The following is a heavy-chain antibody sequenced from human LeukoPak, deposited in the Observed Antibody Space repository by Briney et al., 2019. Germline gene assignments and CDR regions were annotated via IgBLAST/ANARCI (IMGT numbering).Heavy chain of an antibody. Sequence: SEALSLTCTVSGGAISSSHYYWGWIRQPPGKGLEWIGSIYYSGSTSYNSSLKSRVTISVDTSKNQFSLKLSSVTAADTAVYYCARARFLEWLIGGGFDYWGQGTLVTVSS. CDR2: IYYSGST. V-gene: IGHV4-39*07. J-gene: IGHJ4*02. CDR3: ARARFLEWLIGGGFDY. D-gene: IGHD3-3*01. CDR1: GGAISSSHYY.